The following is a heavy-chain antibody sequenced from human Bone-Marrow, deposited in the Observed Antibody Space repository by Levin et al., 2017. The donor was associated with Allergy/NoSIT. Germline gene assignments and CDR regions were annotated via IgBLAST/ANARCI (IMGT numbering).Heavy chain of an antibody. V-gene: IGHV4-59*01. CDR2: IYYDGRT. Sequence: SQTLSLTCTVSGDSIPSYYWTWIRQPPGKGLEWIGFIYYDGRTDYNPSLESRVTISVDKSKNQFSLKLTSVTAADTAVYYCARVGGDYIWGSYRYLDYWGQGTLVTVSS. J-gene: IGHJ4*02. CDR1: GDSIPSYY. CDR3: ARVGGDYIWGSYRYLDY. D-gene: IGHD3-16*02.